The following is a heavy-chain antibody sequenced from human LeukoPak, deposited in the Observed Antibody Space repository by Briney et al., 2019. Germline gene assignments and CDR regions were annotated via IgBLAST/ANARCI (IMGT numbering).Heavy chain of an antibody. V-gene: IGHV1-58*01. Sequence: SVKVSCKAYGSTFATAGLQWVRQARGQRLDWIGWIVVGSGNTKYAQEFQQRVIISRDMSTSTAYMELSSLRSEDTGVYYCAADSSHGSSWDSWGQGTLVTVSS. CDR2: IVVGSGNT. CDR3: AADSSHGSSWDS. CDR1: GSTFATAG. D-gene: IGHD3-10*01. J-gene: IGHJ4*02.